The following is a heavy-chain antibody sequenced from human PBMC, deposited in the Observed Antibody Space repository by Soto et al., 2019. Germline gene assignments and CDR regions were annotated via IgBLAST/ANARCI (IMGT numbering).Heavy chain of an antibody. CDR3: ARDSYSSGWYDKNDY. V-gene: IGHV1-18*01. D-gene: IGHD6-19*01. CDR2: TSAYNGNT. Sequence: SVKVSCKASGYTFTSYGISCLLQAPGQGLEWMGWTSAYNGNTNYAQKLQGRVTMTTDTSKSTAYMELRTLRSDDTAVYYCARDSYSSGWYDKNDYWSQGTLVTVSS. CDR1: GYTFTSYG. J-gene: IGHJ4*02.